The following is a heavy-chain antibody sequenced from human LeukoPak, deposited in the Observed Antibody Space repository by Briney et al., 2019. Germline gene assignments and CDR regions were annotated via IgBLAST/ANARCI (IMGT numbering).Heavy chain of an antibody. V-gene: IGHV1-69*05. CDR2: IIPIFGTA. D-gene: IGHD3-22*01. Sequence: SVKVSCKASGGTFSSYAISWVRQAPGQGLEWMGGIIPIFGTANYAQKFQGRVTITTDESTSTAYMELSSLRSEDTAVYYCARVPNHYYDSSGYSDYWGQGTLVTVSS. J-gene: IGHJ4*02. CDR3: ARVPNHYYDSSGYSDY. CDR1: GGTFSSYA.